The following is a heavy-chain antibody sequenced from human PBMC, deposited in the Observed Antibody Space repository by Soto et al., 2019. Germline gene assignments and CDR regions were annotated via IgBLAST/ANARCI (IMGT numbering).Heavy chain of an antibody. V-gene: IGHV3-30-3*01. CDR1: GFTFSSYT. J-gene: IGHJ6*02. CDR3: AKDWKGAAAHYYYYGMDV. Sequence: GGSLRLSCAVSGFTFSSYTIHWVRQAPGKGLEWVALITYEGGNIHYGDPVKGRFTISRDNSKNTLYLQMNGLRAEDTAVYYCAKDWKGAAAHYYYYGMDVWGQGTTVTVSS. D-gene: IGHD6-13*01. CDR2: ITYEGGNI.